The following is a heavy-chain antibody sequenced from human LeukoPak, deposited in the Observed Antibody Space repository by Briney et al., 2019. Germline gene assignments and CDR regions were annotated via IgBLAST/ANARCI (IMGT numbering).Heavy chain of an antibody. D-gene: IGHD4-11*01. CDR3: ANEYSKGDV. J-gene: IGHJ3*01. CDR2: ISGSGANT. V-gene: IGHV3-23*01. CDR1: GFTFPNYV. Sequence: SGGSLRLSCAASGFTFPNYVMSWVRQAPGEGLEWVSGISGSGANTYYADSVKGRFTISRDNSKNTLYLQMNSLRAEDAAVYYCANEYSKGDVWGQGTMVTVSS.